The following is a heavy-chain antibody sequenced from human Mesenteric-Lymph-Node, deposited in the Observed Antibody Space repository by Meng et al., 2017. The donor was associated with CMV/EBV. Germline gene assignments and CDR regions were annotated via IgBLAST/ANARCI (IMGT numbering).Heavy chain of an antibody. D-gene: IGHD5-18*01. V-gene: IGHV3-7*01. CDR1: GFTFSSYW. J-gene: IGHJ4*02. CDR2: IKQDGSEK. CDR3: AREDTAMGNFDY. Sequence: GESLKISCAASGFTFSSYWMSWVRQAPGKGLEWVVNIKQDGSEKYYVDSVKGRFTISRDNAKNSLYLQMNSLRAEDTAVYYCAREDTAMGNFDYWGQGTLVTVSS.